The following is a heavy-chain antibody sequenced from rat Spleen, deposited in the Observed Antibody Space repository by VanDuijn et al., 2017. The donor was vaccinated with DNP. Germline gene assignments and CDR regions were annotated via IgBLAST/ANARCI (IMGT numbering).Heavy chain of an antibody. CDR3: ARPNPYAMDA. CDR1: RLTFSNYD. Sequence: EVQLVESGGGLVQPGRSLNLSCAASRLTFSNYDMAWVRQTPTKGLDWVASISTSGGRTYHRDSVKGRFTVSRDNAKSTLYLQMNSLRSEDMATYYCARPNPYAMDAWGQGTSVTVSS. D-gene: IGHD3-4*01. J-gene: IGHJ4*01. CDR2: ISTSGGRT. V-gene: IGHV5-25*01.